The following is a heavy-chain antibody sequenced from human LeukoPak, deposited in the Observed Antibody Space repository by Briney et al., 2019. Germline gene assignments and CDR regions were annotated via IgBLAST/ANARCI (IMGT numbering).Heavy chain of an antibody. CDR1: GGSISSGDYY. CDR3: ARGGYDFWSGYPINWFDP. J-gene: IGHJ5*02. V-gene: IGHV4-30-4*01. CDR2: IYYSGST. D-gene: IGHD3-3*01. Sequence: SQTLSLTCTVSGGSISSGDYYWSWIRQPPGKGLEWIGYIYYSGSTYYNPSLKSRVTISVDTSKNQFSLKLSSVTAADTAVYYCARGGYDFWSGYPINWFDPWGQGTLVTVSS.